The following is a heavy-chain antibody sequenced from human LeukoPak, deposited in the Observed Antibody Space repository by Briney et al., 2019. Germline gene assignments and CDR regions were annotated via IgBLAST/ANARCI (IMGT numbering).Heavy chain of an antibody. V-gene: IGHV3-23*01. CDR3: VRSGSGWFDF. CDR1: GFTFSSYA. Sequence: PGGSLRLSCAASGFTFSSYAMSWVRQAPGKGLEWVSGISGSGGSTYYADSVKGRFTISRDNSKNTLYLQMNSLRDEDTAVYYCVRSGSGWFDFWGQGTLVTVSS. CDR2: ISGSGGST. D-gene: IGHD6-19*01. J-gene: IGHJ4*02.